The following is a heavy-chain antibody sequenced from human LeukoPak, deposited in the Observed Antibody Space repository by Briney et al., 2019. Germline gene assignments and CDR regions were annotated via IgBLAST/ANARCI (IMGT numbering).Heavy chain of an antibody. CDR3: AKGSRSAWYGGFAP. D-gene: IGHD6-19*01. CDR2: IDASGGAT. Sequence: PGESLRLSCAASGFTFSNYAMYWVRQPPGKGLEWVSTIDASGGATYYADSVKGRFTISRDNSKNTFYLQMNSLRAEDTAVYFWAKGSRSAWYGGFAPWGQGTLVTVSS. J-gene: IGHJ5*02. V-gene: IGHV3-23*01. CDR1: GFTFSNYA.